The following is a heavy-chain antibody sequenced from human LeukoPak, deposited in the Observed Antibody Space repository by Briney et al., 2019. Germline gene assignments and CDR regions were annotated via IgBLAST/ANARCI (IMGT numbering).Heavy chain of an antibody. Sequence: GGSLRLSCAASGFTVSSNYMSWVRQAPGKGLEWVSVIYSGGSTYYADSVKGRFTISRHNSKNTLYLQMNSLRAEDTAAYYCARREGEGKWLSPDNWLDPWGQGTQVTVSS. V-gene: IGHV3-53*04. D-gene: IGHD3-22*01. CDR3: ARREGEGKWLSPDNWLDP. J-gene: IGHJ5*02. CDR1: GFTVSSNY. CDR2: IYSGGST.